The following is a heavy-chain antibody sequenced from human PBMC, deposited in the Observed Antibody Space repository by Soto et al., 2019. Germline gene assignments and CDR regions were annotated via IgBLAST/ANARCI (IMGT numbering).Heavy chain of an antibody. Sequence: EVQLVESGGGLVQPGGSLRLSCEGSGFTFRSYWMNWVRQVPGKGLECVARINEDGREKYYVASVKERFTISRDNAKKSLYLQMNSLTVEDTALYYCARRGSQVLSGIGFMYWGQGALVTVSS. D-gene: IGHD3-9*01. J-gene: IGHJ4*02. CDR3: ARRGSQVLSGIGFMY. CDR2: INEDGREK. CDR1: GFTFRSYW. V-gene: IGHV3-7*03.